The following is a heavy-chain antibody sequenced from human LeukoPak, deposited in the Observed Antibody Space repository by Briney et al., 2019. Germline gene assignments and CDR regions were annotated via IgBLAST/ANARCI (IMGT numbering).Heavy chain of an antibody. CDR2: ISGSGGST. CDR3: AKDAYDYVWGSYRPFDY. V-gene: IGHV3-23*01. J-gene: IGHJ4*02. Sequence: PGGSLRLSCAASGFTFSSYAMSWVRQAPGKGLEWVSAISGSGGSTYYADSVKGRFTISRDNSKNTLYLQMNSLRAEDTAVYYCAKDAYDYVWGSYRPFDYWGQGTLVTVSS. D-gene: IGHD3-16*02. CDR1: GFTFSSYA.